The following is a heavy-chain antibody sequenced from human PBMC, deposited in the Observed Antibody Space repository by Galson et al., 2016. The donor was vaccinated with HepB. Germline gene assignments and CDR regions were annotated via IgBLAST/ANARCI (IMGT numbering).Heavy chain of an antibody. CDR3: ARRSGLGADAFDI. CDR1: GFIFSDYQ. D-gene: IGHD3-10*01. CDR2: ISSSATYA. Sequence: SLRLSCAASGFIFSDYQMSWIRQAPGKGLEWVSYISSSATYANYADSVKGRFTISRDNARNSVYLQMNSLRAEDTALYYCARRSGLGADAFDIWGQGTVVTVSS. V-gene: IGHV3-11*06. J-gene: IGHJ3*02.